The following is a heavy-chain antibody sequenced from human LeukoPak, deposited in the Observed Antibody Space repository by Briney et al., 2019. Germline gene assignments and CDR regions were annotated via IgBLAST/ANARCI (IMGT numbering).Heavy chain of an antibody. CDR1: GFTFSTYA. Sequence: GGSLRLSCAASGFTFSTYAMSWVRQAPGKGLEWVSGISADGGSPYYADSVKGRFTISRDNSKNTLYLQMNSLRAEDTAVYYCAKDQDSLVRGIIWMNNWFDPWGQGTLVTVSS. CDR3: AKDQDSLVRGIIWMNNWFDP. V-gene: IGHV3-23*01. CDR2: ISADGGSP. D-gene: IGHD3-10*01. J-gene: IGHJ5*02.